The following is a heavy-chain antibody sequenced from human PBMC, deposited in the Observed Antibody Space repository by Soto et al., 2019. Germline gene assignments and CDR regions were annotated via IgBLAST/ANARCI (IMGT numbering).Heavy chain of an antibody. CDR1: GGTFSSYA. D-gene: IGHD6-6*01. Sequence: QVQLVQSGAEVKKPGSSVKVSCKASGGTFSSYAISWVRQAPGQGLEWMGGIIPIFGTANYAQKFQGRVTITADESTSTAYMELSSRRSEDTAVYYCARGLIPARHPYYYGMDVWGQGTTVTVSS. V-gene: IGHV1-69*12. J-gene: IGHJ6*02. CDR3: ARGLIPARHPYYYGMDV. CDR2: IIPIFGTA.